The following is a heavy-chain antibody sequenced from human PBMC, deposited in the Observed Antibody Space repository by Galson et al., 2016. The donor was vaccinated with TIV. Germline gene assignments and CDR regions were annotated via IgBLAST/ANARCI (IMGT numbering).Heavy chain of an antibody. Sequence: SVKVSCKASGYTFTSFDISWIRQAPGQGLEWMGWMSPANGNTGYAQKFRGRITMTRHPSTTTVYMELSGLTSEDTAVYYCARGHYYGTSGYSFDFWGQGNLVTVSS. CDR2: MSPANGNT. CDR3: ARGHYYGTSGYSFDF. J-gene: IGHJ4*02. D-gene: IGHD3-22*01. V-gene: IGHV1-8*01. CDR1: GYTFTSFD.